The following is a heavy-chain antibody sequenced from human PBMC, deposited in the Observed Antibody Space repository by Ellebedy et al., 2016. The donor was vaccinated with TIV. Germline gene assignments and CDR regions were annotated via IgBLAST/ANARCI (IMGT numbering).Heavy chain of an antibody. D-gene: IGHD3-10*01. CDR3: ARDREYYGSGSYPFDY. J-gene: IGHJ4*02. V-gene: IGHV1-18*01. Sequence: AASVKVSCKASGYTFTSYGISWARQAPGQGLEWMGWISAYNGNTNYAQKLQGRVTMTTDTSTSTAYMELRSLRSDDTAMYYCARDREYYGSGSYPFDYWGQGTLVTVSS. CDR1: GYTFTSYG. CDR2: ISAYNGNT.